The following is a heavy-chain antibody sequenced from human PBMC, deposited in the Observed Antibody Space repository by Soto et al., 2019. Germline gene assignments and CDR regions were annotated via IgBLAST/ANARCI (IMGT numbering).Heavy chain of an antibody. CDR1: GFNFVPFW. V-gene: IGHV3-74*01. CDR2: INSDGTTI. J-gene: IGHJ3*02. Sequence: GSLRLSCAASGFNFVPFWMHWALQAPGKGLVWVSHINSDGTTIVYADSVKGRFTISRDNAKNTLYLQMNSLRVEDTAVYFCVRDRGYPDSFDIWGPGTLVTVSS. D-gene: IGHD3-10*01. CDR3: VRDRGYPDSFDI.